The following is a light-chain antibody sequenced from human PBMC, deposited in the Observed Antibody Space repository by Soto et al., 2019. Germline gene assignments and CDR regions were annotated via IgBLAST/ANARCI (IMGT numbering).Light chain of an antibody. V-gene: IGKV3-20*01. Sequence: DIVLTQSPGTLSLSPGERATLSCRASQSVSSSYLAWYQQKPGQAPRLLIYGASSRSTGIADRFSGSGSWTDFTLTIIRREPEDVAVYYCQQYCSSPLYTFGQGTKLEIK. CDR3: QQYCSSPLYT. J-gene: IGKJ2*01. CDR1: QSVSSSY. CDR2: GAS.